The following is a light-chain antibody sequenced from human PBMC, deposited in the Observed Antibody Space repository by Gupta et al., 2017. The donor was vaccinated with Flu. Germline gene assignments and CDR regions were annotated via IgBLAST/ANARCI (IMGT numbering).Light chain of an antibody. CDR2: SQN. J-gene: IGLJ3*02. V-gene: IGLV3-19*01. Sequence: SSELTKDPAVSVALGQTVRITCQGDRLRDYYASWYHKKQGQDPVLVMYSQNQRPSGIPDRFFSSTSGDTAFSITIGARAEDEADDYCNYPTSNSNNWVFGGGTRLTVL. CDR1: RLRDYY. CDR3: NYPTSNSNNWV.